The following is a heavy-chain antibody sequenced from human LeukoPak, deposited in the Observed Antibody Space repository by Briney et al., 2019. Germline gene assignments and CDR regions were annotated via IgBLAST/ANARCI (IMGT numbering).Heavy chain of an antibody. J-gene: IGHJ4*02. D-gene: IGHD4-17*01. V-gene: IGHV3-53*01. CDR1: GFTLSSNY. CDR2: IYSGGST. Sequence: GGTLRLSRAASGFTLSSNYMSWVRQAPGKGLEGVSVIYSGGSTYYTDSVTGRFTISRDNSKNTLYLQMNSLRAEDTAVYYCAREGVYGDYLWGQGTLVTVSS. CDR3: AREGVYGDYL.